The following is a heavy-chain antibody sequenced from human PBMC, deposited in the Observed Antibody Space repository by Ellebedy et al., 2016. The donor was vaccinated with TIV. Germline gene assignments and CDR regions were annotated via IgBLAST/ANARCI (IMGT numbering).Heavy chain of an antibody. V-gene: IGHV4-39*07. J-gene: IGHJ4*02. CDR3: ARHRGFYSGWTFDY. Sequence: MPSETLSLTCTVSGVSMSSGDYYWAWIRQSPGTGLEWIGSVRYSGDSYYNPSLQSRITISVDTSKNQSSLSLTSVTAADTALYFCARHRGFYSGWTFDYWGLGTLVTVSS. CDR1: GVSMSSGDYY. D-gene: IGHD5-12*01. CDR2: VRYSGDS.